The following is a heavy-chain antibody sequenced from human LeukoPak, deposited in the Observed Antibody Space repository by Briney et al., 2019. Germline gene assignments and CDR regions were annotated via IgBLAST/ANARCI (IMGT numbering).Heavy chain of an antibody. CDR2: IVVGSGDT. Sequence: VKVSCKASGFTSTTSTMQWVRQARGQRLEWVGWIVVGSGDTNYAEKFQERVTITRDMSTSTVYMELSSLRSDDTAVYYCAADQPRYPDAFDIWGQGTMVTVSS. D-gene: IGHD1-1*01. V-gene: IGHV1-58*02. CDR3: AADQPRYPDAFDI. CDR1: GFTSTTST. J-gene: IGHJ3*02.